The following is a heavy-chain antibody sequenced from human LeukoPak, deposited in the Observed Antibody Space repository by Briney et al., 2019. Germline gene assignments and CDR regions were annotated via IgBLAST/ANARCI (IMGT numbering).Heavy chain of an antibody. Sequence: SETLSLTCTVSGPSIRYYYWGCVRQSPGKGLEWLGYIYYNGTTNYTPSLNSRVTISVDMSKNQFSLKMSSVTAADTAGYYCASKGGLFDYWGQGRLVTVSS. CDR3: ASKGGLFDY. CDR1: GPSIRYYY. J-gene: IGHJ4*02. CDR2: IYYNGTT. V-gene: IGHV4-59*01. D-gene: IGHD2-15*01.